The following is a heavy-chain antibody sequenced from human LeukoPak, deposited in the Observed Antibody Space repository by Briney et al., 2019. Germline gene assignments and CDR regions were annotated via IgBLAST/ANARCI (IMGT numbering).Heavy chain of an antibody. Sequence: PGGSLRLSCAASGFTFSSHSMNWVRQAPGKGLEWVSYIISSSSTIYYADSVKGRFTISRDNAKNSLYLPMNSLRADDTAVYYCARAVGHGSGSPRMDVWGNGTTVTVSS. CDR2: IISSSSTI. D-gene: IGHD3-10*01. J-gene: IGHJ6*04. V-gene: IGHV3-48*01. CDR3: ARAVGHGSGSPRMDV. CDR1: GFTFSSHS.